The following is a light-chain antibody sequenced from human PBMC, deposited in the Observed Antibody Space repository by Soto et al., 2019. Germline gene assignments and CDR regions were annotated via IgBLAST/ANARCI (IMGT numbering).Light chain of an antibody. J-gene: IGKJ5*01. CDR1: QSISNY. V-gene: IGKV1-39*01. Sequence: DIPMTQSPSTLSGSVGARVTITCRASQSISNYLNWYQQTPGKAPKLLFYAASSLQSGVPSRFSGSGSGTDFTLTISSLQPEDSATYYCQQSYSPPPITFGQGTRLEIK. CDR3: QQSYSPPPIT. CDR2: AAS.